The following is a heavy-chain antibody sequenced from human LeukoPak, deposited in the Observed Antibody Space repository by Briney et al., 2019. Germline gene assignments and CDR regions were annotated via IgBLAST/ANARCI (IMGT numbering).Heavy chain of an antibody. D-gene: IGHD6-19*01. V-gene: IGHV4-61*02. CDR2: IYTSGST. Sequence: SETLSLTCTVSGGSISSGSYYWSWIRQPAGKGLEWIGRIYTSGSTNYNPSLKSRVTISVDTSKNQFSLKLSSVTAADTAVYYCARQIAVAGGRYFNYWGQGTLVTVSS. J-gene: IGHJ4*02. CDR3: ARQIAVAGGRYFNY. CDR1: GGSISSGSYY.